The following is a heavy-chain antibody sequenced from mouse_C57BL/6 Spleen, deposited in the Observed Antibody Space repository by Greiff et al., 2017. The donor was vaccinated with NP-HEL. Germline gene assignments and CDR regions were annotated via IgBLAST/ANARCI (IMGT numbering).Heavy chain of an antibody. CDR3: ARGGYDEDYAMDY. CDR1: GYSITSGYY. V-gene: IGHV3-6*01. J-gene: IGHJ4*01. D-gene: IGHD2-2*01. Sequence: ESGPGLVKPSQSLSLTCSVTGYSITSGYYWNWIRQFPGNKLEWMGYISYDGSNNYNPSLKNRITITRDTSKNQFFLKLNSVTTEDTATYYCARGGYDEDYAMDYWGQGTSVTVSS. CDR2: ISYDGSN.